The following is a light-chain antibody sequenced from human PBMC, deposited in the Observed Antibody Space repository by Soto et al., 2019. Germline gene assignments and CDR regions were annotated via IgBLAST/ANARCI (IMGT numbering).Light chain of an antibody. CDR3: CSYAGTYTHYV. J-gene: IGLJ1*01. Sequence: QSVLTQPRSVSGSPGQSVTISCTGTSSDVGGYNYVSWYQQHPGKAPKLMIYDVNKRPSGVPDRFSGSKSGNTASLTISGLQAEDEADYYCCSYAGTYTHYVFGTGTKLTVL. CDR2: DVN. CDR1: SSDVGGYNY. V-gene: IGLV2-11*01.